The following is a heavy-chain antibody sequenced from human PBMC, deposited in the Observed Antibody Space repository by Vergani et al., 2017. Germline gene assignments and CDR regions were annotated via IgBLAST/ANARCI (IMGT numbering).Heavy chain of an antibody. CDR3: ASWYYYDSSGYYYQAFDI. D-gene: IGHD3-22*01. CDR1: GGTFSSYA. J-gene: IGHJ3*02. CDR2: LIPIFGTA. V-gene: IGHV1-69*01. Sequence: QVQLVQSGAEVKKPGSSVKVSCKASGGTFSSYAISWVRQAPGQGLEWMGGLIPIFGTANYAQKFQGRVTITADESTSTAYMELSSLRSEDTAVYYCASWYYYDSSGYYYQAFDIWGQGTMVTVSS.